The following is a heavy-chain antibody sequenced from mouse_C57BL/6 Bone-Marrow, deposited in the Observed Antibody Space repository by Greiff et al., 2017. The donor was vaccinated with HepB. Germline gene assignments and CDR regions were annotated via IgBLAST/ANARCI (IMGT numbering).Heavy chain of an antibody. D-gene: IGHD1-1*01. CDR2: IYPSDSET. CDR1: GYTFTSYW. CDR3: ARDYYGSSSGYFDY. Sequence: QVQLQQPGAELVRPGSSVKLSCKDSGYTFTSYWMDWVKQRPGQGLEWIGNIYPSDSETHYNQKFKDKATLTVDKSSSTAYMQLSSLTSEDSAVYYCARDYYGSSSGYFDYWGQGTTLTVSS. J-gene: IGHJ2*01. V-gene: IGHV1-61*01.